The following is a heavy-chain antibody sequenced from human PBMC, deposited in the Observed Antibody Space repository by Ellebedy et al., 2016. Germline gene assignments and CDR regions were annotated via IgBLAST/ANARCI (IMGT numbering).Heavy chain of an antibody. CDR2: IYPGDSDT. V-gene: IGHV5-51*01. CDR3: ARHVSTYSSSLSHVMYYFDY. Sequence: GESLKISXKGSGYSFTSYWIGWVRQMPGKGLEWMGIIYPGDSDTRYSPSFQGQVTISADKSISTAYLQWSSLKASDTAMYYCARHVSTYSSSLSHVMYYFDYWGQGTLVTVSS. D-gene: IGHD6-13*01. J-gene: IGHJ4*02. CDR1: GYSFTSYW.